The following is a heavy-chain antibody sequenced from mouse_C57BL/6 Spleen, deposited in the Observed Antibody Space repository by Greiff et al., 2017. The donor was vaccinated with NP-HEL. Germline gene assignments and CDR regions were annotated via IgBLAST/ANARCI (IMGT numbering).Heavy chain of an antibody. J-gene: IGHJ4*01. CDR2: IDPSDSYT. CDR3: ARPHNYDYDEGSYAMDY. CDR1: GYTFTSYW. D-gene: IGHD2-4*01. Sequence: QVQLQQPGAELVRPGTSVKLSCKASGYTFTSYWMHWVKQRPGQGLERIGVIDPSDSYTNYNQKFKGKATLTVDTSSSTAYMQLSSLTSEDSAVYYCARPHNYDYDEGSYAMDYWGQGTSVTVSS. V-gene: IGHV1-59*01.